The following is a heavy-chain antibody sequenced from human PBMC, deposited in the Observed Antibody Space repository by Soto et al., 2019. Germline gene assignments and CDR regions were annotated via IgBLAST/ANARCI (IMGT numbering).Heavy chain of an antibody. V-gene: IGHV1-46*01. J-gene: IGHJ6*02. D-gene: IGHD3-10*01. CDR1: GYTFTSYY. CDR3: ARETAHYGSGYYYYYGMDV. CDR2: INPSGGST. Sequence: ASVKVSCKASGYTFTSYYMHWVRQAPGQGLEWMGIINPSGGSTSYAQKLQGRVTMTRDTSTSTVYMELSSLRSEDTAVYYCARETAHYGSGYYYYYGMDVWGQGTTVTVSS.